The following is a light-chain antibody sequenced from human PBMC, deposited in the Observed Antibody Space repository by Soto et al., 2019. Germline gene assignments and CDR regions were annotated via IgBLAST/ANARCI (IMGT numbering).Light chain of an antibody. Sequence: DIVMTQSPATLSVSPGAAATLSCRASQNIYNNLAWYQQKPGQAPRLLISGASTRATGFPARISGSGYGTEFTLTISSLQSEDFAVYYCQQYKDWPLTFGPGTKVDIK. CDR3: QQYKDWPLT. CDR2: GAS. J-gene: IGKJ3*01. V-gene: IGKV3-15*01. CDR1: QNIYNN.